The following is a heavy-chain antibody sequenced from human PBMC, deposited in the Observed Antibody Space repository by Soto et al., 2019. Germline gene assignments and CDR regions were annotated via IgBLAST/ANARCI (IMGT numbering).Heavy chain of an antibody. D-gene: IGHD6-13*01. V-gene: IGHV1-18*01. CDR2: INTYNGNT. Sequence: QVQLVQSGAEVKKPGASVTVSCKASGYTFINYGISWVRHDPGQGLEWMGWINTYNGNTNYAQKLQGRVTLTTDASTSTAYMELRSLRSDDTAVYYCARDQVVDYSSSWDDYWGQGTLVTVSS. CDR1: GYTFINYG. J-gene: IGHJ4*02. CDR3: ARDQVVDYSSSWDDY.